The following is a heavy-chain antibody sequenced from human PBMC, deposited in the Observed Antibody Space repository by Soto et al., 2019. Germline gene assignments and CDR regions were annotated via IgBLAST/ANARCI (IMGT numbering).Heavy chain of an antibody. CDR3: ASSYGSGYRAFDY. D-gene: IGHD3-10*01. CDR1: VVTFSFYS. V-gene: IGHV1-69*02. J-gene: IGHJ4*02. CDR2: INPILSMS. Sequence: QVQLVQYGAEVRKPGSSVKVSCKASVVTFSFYSINWVRQAPGLGLEWMGRINPILSMSNYGQRFQGRVTMTADKSTSTAYMELRGLRSDDTAIYYCASSYGSGYRAFDYWGQGALVTVSS.